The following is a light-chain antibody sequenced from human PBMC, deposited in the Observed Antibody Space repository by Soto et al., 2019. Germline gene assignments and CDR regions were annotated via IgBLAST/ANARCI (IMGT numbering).Light chain of an antibody. V-gene: IGKV1-33*01. CDR2: DAS. J-gene: IGKJ2*01. CDR3: QQYDNLPMYT. Sequence: DIQMTQSPSSLSASVGDRVTITCQASQDISNYLNWYQQKPGKAPKLLIYDASNLETGVPSRFSGSGPGTDFTFTISSLQPEDIATYYCQQYDNLPMYTFGQGTKREIK. CDR1: QDISNY.